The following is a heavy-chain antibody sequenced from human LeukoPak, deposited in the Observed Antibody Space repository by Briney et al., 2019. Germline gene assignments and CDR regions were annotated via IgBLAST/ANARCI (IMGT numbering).Heavy chain of an antibody. D-gene: IGHD6-19*01. CDR2: IYYSGTT. CDR3: AKHRITVAGENFDY. V-gene: IGHV4-39*01. Sequence: SETLSLTCTVSGGSISTTNYYWAWIRQPPGKGLEWIGTIYYSGTTYYNPSLRSRVTISVDTPKNHFSLKLSSVTAADTAVYYCAKHRITVAGENFDYWGQGTLVTVSS. CDR1: GGSISTTNYY. J-gene: IGHJ4*02.